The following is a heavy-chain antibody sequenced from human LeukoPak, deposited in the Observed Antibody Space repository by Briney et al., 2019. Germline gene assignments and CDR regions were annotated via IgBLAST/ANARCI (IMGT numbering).Heavy chain of an antibody. D-gene: IGHD2-8*01. J-gene: IGHJ4*02. CDR3: ARGRKGCNAIDY. CDR2: IYYSGST. Sequence: SETLSLTCTVSGGSISSGGYYWSWIRQHPGKGLEWIGYIYYSGSTYYNPSLKSRVTISVDTSKNQFSLKLSSVTAADTAVYYCARGRKGCNAIDYWGQGTLVTVSS. V-gene: IGHV4-31*03. CDR1: GGSISSGGYY.